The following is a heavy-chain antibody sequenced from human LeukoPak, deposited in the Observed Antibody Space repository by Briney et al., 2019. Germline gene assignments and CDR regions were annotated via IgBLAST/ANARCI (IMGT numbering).Heavy chain of an antibody. J-gene: IGHJ3*02. CDR3: ARRRIVAGTDAFDI. CDR2: ISGYNGNT. D-gene: IGHD6-19*01. CDR1: GYTFTNYG. V-gene: IGHV1-18*01. Sequence: SVKVSCKASGYTFTNYGISWVRQAPGQGLEWMGWISGYNGNTNYAQELQGRVTMTTDTSTNTAYMELRSLRSDDTAVHYCARRRIVAGTDAFDIWGQGTMVTVSS.